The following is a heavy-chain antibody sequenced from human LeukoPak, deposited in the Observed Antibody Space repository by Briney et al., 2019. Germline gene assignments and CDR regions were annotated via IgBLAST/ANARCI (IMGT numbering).Heavy chain of an antibody. Sequence: SETLFLTCTVSGGSISSYYWSWIRQPPGKGLEWIGYIYYSGSTNYNPSLKSRVTISVDTSKNQFSLKLSSVTAADTAVYYCARDPYSGSTYGMDVWGQGTTVTVSS. V-gene: IGHV4-59*01. D-gene: IGHD1-26*01. J-gene: IGHJ6*02. CDR1: GGSISSYY. CDR3: ARDPYSGSTYGMDV. CDR2: IYYSGST.